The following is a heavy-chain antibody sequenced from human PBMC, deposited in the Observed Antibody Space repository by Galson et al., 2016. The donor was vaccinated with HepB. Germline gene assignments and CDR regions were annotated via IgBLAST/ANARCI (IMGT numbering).Heavy chain of an antibody. CDR1: GGSISNSNW. V-gene: IGHV4-4*02. Sequence: LSLTCAVPGGSISNSNWWSWVRQPPGKGLEWIGDIYHSGSTNYNPSLTSRVTISVDQSKNQFSLNLISVTAADTAVYYCARDPVFGDWGQGTLVTVPS. CDR3: ARDPVFGD. CDR2: IYHSGST. J-gene: IGHJ4*02.